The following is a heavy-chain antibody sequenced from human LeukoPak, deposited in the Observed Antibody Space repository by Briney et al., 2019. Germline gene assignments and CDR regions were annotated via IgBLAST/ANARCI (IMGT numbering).Heavy chain of an antibody. D-gene: IGHD5-12*01. J-gene: IGHJ4*02. Sequence: GGSLRLSCAASGFTFDDYGMNWVRQAPGKGLEWVSAISGSGGSTYYADSVKGRFTISRDNSKNTLYLQMNSLRAEDTAVYYCAKVPRGYSGYDYRSHHDYWGQGTLVTVSS. V-gene: IGHV3-23*01. CDR2: ISGSGGST. CDR1: GFTFDDYG. CDR3: AKVPRGYSGYDYRSHHDY.